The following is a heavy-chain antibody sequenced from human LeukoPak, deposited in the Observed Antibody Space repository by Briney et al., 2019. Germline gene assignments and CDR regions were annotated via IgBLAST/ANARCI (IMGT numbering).Heavy chain of an antibody. Sequence: GGSLRLSCAASGFTFSSYNMNWVRQAPGKGLEWVSSITSTSSYIYYADSVKGRFTISRDNAKNSLFLQMNSLRAEDTAVYFCAKSTRAVMAMMDVWGKGTTVTVSS. CDR1: GFTFSSYN. D-gene: IGHD3-16*01. V-gene: IGHV3-21*01. J-gene: IGHJ6*04. CDR2: ITSTSSYI. CDR3: AKSTRAVMAMMDV.